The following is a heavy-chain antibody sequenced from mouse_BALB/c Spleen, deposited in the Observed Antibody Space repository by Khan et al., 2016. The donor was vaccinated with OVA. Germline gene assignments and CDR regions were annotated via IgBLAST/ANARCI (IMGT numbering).Heavy chain of an antibody. CDR1: GFSLSRYN. D-gene: IGHD2-14*01. CDR3: ARAYYRYDGYYAMDY. Sequence: VQLQESGPGLVAPSRSLSITCTVSGFSLSRYNIHWVRQPPGKGLEWLGMICGGGDTDYNSNLKYRLSISKDNSKSQVFLKMNSLQTDDTAMYYCARAYYRYDGYYAMDYWGQGTSVTVSA. J-gene: IGHJ4*01. V-gene: IGHV2-6-4*01. CDR2: ICGGGDT.